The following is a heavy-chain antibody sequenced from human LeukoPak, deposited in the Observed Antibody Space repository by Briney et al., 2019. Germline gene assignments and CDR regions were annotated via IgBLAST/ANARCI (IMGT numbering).Heavy chain of an antibody. CDR2: IKQDGSEK. Sequence: GGSLRLSCAASGFTFSSYWMSWVRQAPGKGLEWVANIKQDGSEKYYVDSVKGRFTISRDNAKNSLYLQMNSLRAEDTALYYCAKGACRSTSCYTDYWGQGTLVTVSS. J-gene: IGHJ4*02. CDR1: GFTFSSYW. D-gene: IGHD2-2*01. CDR3: AKGACRSTSCYTDY. V-gene: IGHV3-7*03.